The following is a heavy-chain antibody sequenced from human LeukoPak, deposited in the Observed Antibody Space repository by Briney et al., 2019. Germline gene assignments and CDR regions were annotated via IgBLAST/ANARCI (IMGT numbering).Heavy chain of an antibody. CDR2: IYYSGST. J-gene: IGHJ5*02. Sequence: SETLSLTCTVSGGSISSYYWSWLRQPPGKGLEWIGYIYYSGSTNYNPSLKSRVTISVDTSRNHFSLKLSSVTAADTAVYYCARTGTTGFTWLDPWGQGTLVTVSS. D-gene: IGHD1-1*01. V-gene: IGHV4-59*01. CDR1: GGSISSYY. CDR3: ARTGTTGFTWLDP.